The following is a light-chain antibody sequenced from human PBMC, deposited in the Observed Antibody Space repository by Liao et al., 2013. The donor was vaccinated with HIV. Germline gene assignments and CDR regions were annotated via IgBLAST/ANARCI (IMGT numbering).Light chain of an antibody. CDR2: FDS. CDR1: NIGSDT. Sequence: SYVVTQPPSVSVAPGQTATITCGGENIGSDTVHWYRQQPGQAPVLVIFFDSDRPSGTPDRFSASKSETTATLTISRVEAGDEADYYCQVWDTSGDHARVFGGGTRLTV. V-gene: IGLV3-21*04. CDR3: QVWDTSGDHARV. J-gene: IGLJ2*01.